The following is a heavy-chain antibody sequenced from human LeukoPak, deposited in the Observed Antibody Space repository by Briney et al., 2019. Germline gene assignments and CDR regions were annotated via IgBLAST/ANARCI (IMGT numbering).Heavy chain of an antibody. CDR3: ARDESHTRILDY. J-gene: IGHJ4*02. CDR2: IIPILGRA. Sequence: SVKVSCKASGGTFSSYTISWVRQAPGQGLEWMGRIIPILGRATYAQRFQGRVTITANKSTRTAYMELSSLRSEDTAVYYCARDESHTRILDYWGQGTLVTASS. V-gene: IGHV1-69*08. D-gene: IGHD2/OR15-2a*01. CDR1: GGTFSSYT.